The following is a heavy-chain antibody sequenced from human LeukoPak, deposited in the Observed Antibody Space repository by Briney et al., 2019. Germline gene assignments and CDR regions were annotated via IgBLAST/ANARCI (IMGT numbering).Heavy chain of an antibody. CDR2: INPSGGST. Sequence: GASVKVSCKASGYTFTRYYMHWVRQAPGQGLEWMGIINPSGGSTSYAQKFQGRVTMTRDTSTSTVYMELSSLRSEDTAVYYCARDHHIIPYSGIRFDPWGQGTLVTVSS. CDR1: GYTFTRYY. CDR3: ARDHHIIPYSGIRFDP. J-gene: IGHJ5*02. V-gene: IGHV1-46*01. D-gene: IGHD1-26*01.